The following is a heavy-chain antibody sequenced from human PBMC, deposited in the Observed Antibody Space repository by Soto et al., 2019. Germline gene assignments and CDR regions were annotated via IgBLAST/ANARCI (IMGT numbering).Heavy chain of an antibody. CDR2: IYYSGST. CDR3: ARGGTSSGPSKLDP. Sequence: LETLSLTCTVSGGSISSSSYYWGWIRQPPGKGLEWIGSIYYSGSTYYNPSLKSRVTISVDTSKNQFSLKLSSVTAADTAVYYCARGGTSSGPSKLDPWGQGTLVTVSS. V-gene: IGHV4-39*01. D-gene: IGHD1-1*01. CDR1: GGSISSSSYY. J-gene: IGHJ5*02.